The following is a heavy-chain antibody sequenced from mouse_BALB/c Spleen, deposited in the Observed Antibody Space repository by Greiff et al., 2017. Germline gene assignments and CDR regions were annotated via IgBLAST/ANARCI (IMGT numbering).Heavy chain of an antibody. CDR1: GFTFSDYY. CDR3: ARGHYGNYDWFAY. V-gene: IGHV5-6-5*01. Sequence: EVHLVESGGGLVKPGGSLKLSCAASGFTFSDYYMYWVRQTPEKRLEWVASISSGGSTYYPDSVKGRFTISRDNARNILYLQMSSLRSEDTAMYYCARGHYGNYDWFAYWGQGTLVTVSA. J-gene: IGHJ3*01. D-gene: IGHD2-1*01. CDR2: ISSGGST.